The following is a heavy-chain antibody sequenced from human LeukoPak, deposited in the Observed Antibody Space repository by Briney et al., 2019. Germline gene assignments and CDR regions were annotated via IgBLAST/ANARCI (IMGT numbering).Heavy chain of an antibody. J-gene: IGHJ6*02. V-gene: IGHV3-53*01. CDR2: IYSGGST. D-gene: IGHD6-19*01. Sequence: GGSLRLSCAASGFTVSSNYMSWVRQAPGKGLEWVSVIYSGGSTYYADSVKGRFTISRDNSKNTLYLQTNSLRAEDTAVYYCARLPGYSSFYYGMDVWGQGTTVTVSS. CDR1: GFTVSSNY. CDR3: ARLPGYSSFYYGMDV.